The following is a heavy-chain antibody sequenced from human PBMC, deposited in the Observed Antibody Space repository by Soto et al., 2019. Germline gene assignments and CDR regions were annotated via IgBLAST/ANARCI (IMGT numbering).Heavy chain of an antibody. V-gene: IGHV3-66*01. Sequence: GGSLRLSCAASGFTVSSNHMSWVRQAPGKGLEWVSVIYSGGRTYYADSVKGRFTISRDNSKNTVYLQMNSLRAEDTAVYYCARGGYYFDSSGYLAYWGQGTLVTVSS. D-gene: IGHD3-22*01. CDR3: ARGGYYFDSSGYLAY. J-gene: IGHJ4*02. CDR1: GFTVSSNH. CDR2: IYSGGRT.